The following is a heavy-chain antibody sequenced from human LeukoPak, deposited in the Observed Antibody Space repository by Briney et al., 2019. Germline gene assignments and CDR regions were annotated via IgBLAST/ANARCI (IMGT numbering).Heavy chain of an antibody. CDR2: IKEDGSEK. Sequence: GGSLRLSCAASGFTFSSNWMNWVRQAPGKGLGWVANIKEDGSEKYYVDSVKGRFTISRDNAKSSLYLQLNSLRAEDTAVYYCVRGFDYWGQGTLVTVSS. CDR1: GFTFSSNW. CDR3: VRGFDY. V-gene: IGHV3-7*03. J-gene: IGHJ4*02.